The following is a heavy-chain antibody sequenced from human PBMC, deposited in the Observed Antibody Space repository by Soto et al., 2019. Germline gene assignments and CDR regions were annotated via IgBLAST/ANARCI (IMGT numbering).Heavy chain of an antibody. CDR1: GGSINSRTYY. CDR2: IHYSGDT. D-gene: IGHD5-12*01. CDR3: AKHPVFLFYEFSFDP. Sequence: PSQTLSLTCAVSGGSINSRTYYWGWIRQPPGKGLEWIGSIHYSGDTYFNPSLRSRVTLSVDTSKNQFSLNLRSVTAADTAVYYCAKHPVFLFYEFSFDPLGQGTLVTVSS. J-gene: IGHJ5*02. V-gene: IGHV4-39*01.